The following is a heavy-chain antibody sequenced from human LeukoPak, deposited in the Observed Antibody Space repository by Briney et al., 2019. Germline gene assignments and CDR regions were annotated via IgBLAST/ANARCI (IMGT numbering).Heavy chain of an antibody. V-gene: IGHV4-61*02. CDR1: GCSLSSGSYY. D-gene: IGHD4-17*01. CDR2: IYTSGST. J-gene: IGHJ4*02. CDR3: ARGYGDYRPLDY. Sequence: SETLSLTCTVSGCSLSSGSYYWGWIRQPAGKGLEWIWRIYTSGSTNYNPSLKSRVTISVDTSKNQFSLKLSSVTAADTAVYYCARGYGDYRPLDYWGQGTLVTVSS.